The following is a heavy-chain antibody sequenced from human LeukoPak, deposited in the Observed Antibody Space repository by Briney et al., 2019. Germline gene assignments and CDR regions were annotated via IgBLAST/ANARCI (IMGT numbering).Heavy chain of an antibody. Sequence: GGSLRLSCAASGFTFSSYAMHWVRQAPGKELEWVAVISYDGSNKYYADSVKGRFTISRDNSKNTLYLQMNSLRAEDTAVYYCAREATTVTTLRGDYYYGMDVWGQGTTVTVSS. CDR2: ISYDGSNK. D-gene: IGHD4-11*01. CDR3: AREATTVTTLRGDYYYGMDV. J-gene: IGHJ6*02. CDR1: GFTFSSYA. V-gene: IGHV3-30-3*01.